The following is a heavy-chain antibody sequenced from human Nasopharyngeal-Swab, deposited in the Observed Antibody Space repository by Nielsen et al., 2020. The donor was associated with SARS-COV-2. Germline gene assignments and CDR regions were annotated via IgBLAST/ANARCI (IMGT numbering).Heavy chain of an antibody. J-gene: IGHJ6*02. V-gene: IGHV3-74*01. CDR1: GFTFSNSW. CDR3: ANNYHLDV. D-gene: IGHD1-1*01. Sequence: GESLKISCAASGFTFSNSWMHWVRQAPGEGLVWVSVIKSDGSDLGYAESVKGRFTISRDNAKNTLYLQMNSLRAEDTAVYYCANNYHLDVWGQGTTVTVSS. CDR2: IKSDGSDL.